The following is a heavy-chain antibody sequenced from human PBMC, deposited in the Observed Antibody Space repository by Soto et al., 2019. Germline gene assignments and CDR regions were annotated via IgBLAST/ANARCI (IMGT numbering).Heavy chain of an antibody. CDR3: ARERGSSSPFFDY. Sequence: SETLSLTCTVSGGSISSSSYFWGWIRQPPGKGLEWIGYIYYSGSTSYNPSLKSRITISVDTSKNQFSLKLSSVTAADTAVYYCARERGSSSPFFDYWGQGTLVTVSS. CDR1: GGSISSSSYF. CDR2: IYYSGST. V-gene: IGHV4-61*01. D-gene: IGHD6-13*01. J-gene: IGHJ4*02.